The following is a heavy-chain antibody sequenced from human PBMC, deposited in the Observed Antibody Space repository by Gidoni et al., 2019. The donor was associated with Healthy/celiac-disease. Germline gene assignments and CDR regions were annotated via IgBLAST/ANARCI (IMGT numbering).Heavy chain of an antibody. D-gene: IGHD2-8*01. Sequence: QVPLVESGGGVVQPGRSLRLSCAASGFTFSSYGMHWVRQAPGKGLEWVAVILYDGSNKYYADSVKGRFTISRDNSKNTLYLQMNSLRAEDTAVYYCARDRVTRGPDAFDIWGQGTMVTVSS. J-gene: IGHJ3*02. V-gene: IGHV3-33*01. CDR1: GFTFSSYG. CDR3: ARDRVTRGPDAFDI. CDR2: ILYDGSNK.